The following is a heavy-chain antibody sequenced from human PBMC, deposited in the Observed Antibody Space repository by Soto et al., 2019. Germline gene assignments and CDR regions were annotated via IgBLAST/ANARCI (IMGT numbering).Heavy chain of an antibody. CDR2: INPSDRTT. D-gene: IGHD5-18*01. Sequence: QVQLVQSGAEVKEPGASVKLSCKASGYTFTRYLLHWVRQAPGQGLEWVGIINPSDRTTSYAQKFQGRASVTRGASTSTVQVGLSSLRSEDTAVYYCAVVDTALIKGDYNGMDVWGQGTTVTVSS. CDR3: AVVDTALIKGDYNGMDV. V-gene: IGHV1-46*03. J-gene: IGHJ6*02. CDR1: GYTFTRYL.